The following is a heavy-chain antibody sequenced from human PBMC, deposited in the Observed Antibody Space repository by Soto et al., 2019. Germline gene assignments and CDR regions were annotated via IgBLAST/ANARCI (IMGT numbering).Heavy chain of an antibody. D-gene: IGHD6-13*01. CDR1: GFTFSNYA. Sequence: EVQLLESGGGLVQPGGSLRLSCAASGFTFSNYAMNWVRQAPGKGLEWVSAISGSGDSTYYADSVKGRFTISRDNSNNTLYLQMNSLRAEDTAVYYCARLSSSWYFDYWGQGTLVTVSS. V-gene: IGHV3-23*01. CDR3: ARLSSSWYFDY. J-gene: IGHJ4*02. CDR2: ISGSGDST.